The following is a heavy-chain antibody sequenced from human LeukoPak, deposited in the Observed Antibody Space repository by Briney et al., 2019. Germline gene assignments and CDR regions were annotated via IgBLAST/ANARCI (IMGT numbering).Heavy chain of an antibody. CDR3: ARVNTRYYDSSGYGYDY. V-gene: IGHV1-46*01. Sequence: ASVKVSCKASGYTFTSYYMHWVRQAPGQGLEWMGIINPSGGSTSYAQKFQGRVTMTRDMSTSTVYMELSSLRSEDTAVYYCARVNTRYYDSSGYGYDYWGQGTLVTVSS. CDR2: INPSGGST. D-gene: IGHD3-22*01. J-gene: IGHJ4*02. CDR1: GYTFTSYY.